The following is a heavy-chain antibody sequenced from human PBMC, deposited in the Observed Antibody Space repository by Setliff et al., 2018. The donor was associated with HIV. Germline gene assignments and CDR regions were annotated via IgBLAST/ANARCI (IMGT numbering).Heavy chain of an antibody. J-gene: IGHJ6*01. D-gene: IGHD2-15*01. Sequence: SETLSLTCAVSGGSISSGGYSWTWIRPPPGKGLEWIAYIFHSGRIYYNPTLKSRVTMSVDRSKNHLSLHGTSVTAADTAVYYCARTSHLLDYAMDVWGQGTTVTVSS. CDR2: IFHSGRI. V-gene: IGHV4-30-2*01. CDR1: GGSISSGGYS. CDR3: ARTSHLLDYAMDV.